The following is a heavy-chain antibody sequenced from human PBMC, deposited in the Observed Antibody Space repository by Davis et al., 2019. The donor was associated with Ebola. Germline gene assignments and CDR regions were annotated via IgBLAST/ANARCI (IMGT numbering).Heavy chain of an antibody. CDR2: ISGSGGST. CDR1: GGSISSSSYY. Sequence: ETLSLTCTVSGGSISSSSYYWGWIRQPPGKGLEWVSAISGSGGSTYYADSVKGRFTISRDNSKNTLYLQMNSLRAEDTAVYYCATAYGPLGGGMDVWGKGTTVTVSS. D-gene: IGHD2-21*01. V-gene: IGHV3-23*01. CDR3: ATAYGPLGGGMDV. J-gene: IGHJ6*04.